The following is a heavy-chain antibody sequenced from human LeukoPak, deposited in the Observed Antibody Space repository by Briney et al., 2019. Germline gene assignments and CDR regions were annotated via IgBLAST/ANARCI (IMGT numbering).Heavy chain of an antibody. D-gene: IGHD4-17*01. Sequence: GGSLRLSCAASGFTFSRYAMSWVRQAPGKGLEWVSGISDSGGSTNYADTVKGRFTISRDNAKNTLYLQMNSLRAEDTAVYYCARLYGGYGDYYFDYWGQGTLVTVSS. V-gene: IGHV3-23*01. J-gene: IGHJ4*02. CDR3: ARLYGGYGDYYFDY. CDR2: ISDSGGST. CDR1: GFTFSRYA.